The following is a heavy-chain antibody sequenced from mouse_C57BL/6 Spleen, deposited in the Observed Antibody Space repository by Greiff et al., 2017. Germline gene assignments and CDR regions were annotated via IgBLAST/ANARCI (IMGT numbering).Heavy chain of an antibody. V-gene: IGHV1-26*01. CDR1: GYTFTDYY. D-gene: IGHD1-1*01. J-gene: IGHJ4*01. CDR2: INPNNGGT. CDR3: AVLGYYYAMDY. Sequence: VQLQQSGPELVKPGASVKISCKASGYTFTDYYMNWVKQSHGKSLEWIGDINPNNGGTSYNQKFKGKATLTVDKSSSTAYMELRSLTSEDSAVYYCAVLGYYYAMDYWGQGKPVTVSP.